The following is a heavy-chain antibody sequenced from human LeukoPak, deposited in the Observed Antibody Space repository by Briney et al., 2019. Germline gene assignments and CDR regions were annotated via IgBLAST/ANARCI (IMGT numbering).Heavy chain of an antibody. J-gene: IGHJ4*02. CDR1: GGSNSSNNYY. CDR3: AREPADCNKLKPGGRDGYKYKSERTPFDY. CDR2: LYYTGCA. V-gene: IGHV4-39*07. Sequence: PSETLSLTCTVSGGSNSSNNYYWRWIRQPPGKGLESIASLYYTGCAYYYPSLKSRVSKSVNTSKNKYSLKLSSVAAADTAVYYCAREPADCNKLKPGGRDGYKYKSERTPFDYWGQGTLVTVSS. D-gene: IGHD5-24*01.